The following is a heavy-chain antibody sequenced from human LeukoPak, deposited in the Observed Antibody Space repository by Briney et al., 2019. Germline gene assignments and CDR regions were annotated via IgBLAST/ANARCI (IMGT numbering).Heavy chain of an antibody. J-gene: IGHJ4*02. CDR3: ARGRVYFDY. CDR2: IHYSGST. CDR1: GGSISSGGYS. Sequence: SETLSLTCAVSGGSISSGGYSWSWIRQAPGTGLEWIGYIHYSGSTYYNPSLKSRVTISVDTSKNQFSLKLSSVTAADTAVYYCARGRVYFDYWGQGTLVTVSS. V-gene: IGHV4-30-4*08.